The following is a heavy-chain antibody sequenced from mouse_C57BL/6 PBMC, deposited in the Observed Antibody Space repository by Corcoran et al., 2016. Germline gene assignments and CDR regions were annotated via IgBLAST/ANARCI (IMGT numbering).Heavy chain of an antibody. J-gene: IGHJ1*03. V-gene: IGHV1-76*01. CDR3: SRSDTTVGPCWYFDV. CDR2: IYPGSGNT. Sequence: QVQLKQSGAELVRPGASVKLSCKASGYTFTDYYINWVKQRPGQGLEWIARIYPGSGNTYYNEKFKGKATLTAEKSSSTAYMQLSSLTSEDSAVYVCSRSDTTVGPCWYFDVWGTGTTVTVSS. D-gene: IGHD1-1*01. CDR1: GYTFTDYY.